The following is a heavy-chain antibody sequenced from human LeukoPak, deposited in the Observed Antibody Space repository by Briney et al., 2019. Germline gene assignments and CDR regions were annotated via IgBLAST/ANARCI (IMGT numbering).Heavy chain of an antibody. V-gene: IGHV4-31*03. CDR3: ARAPERHCSNGLCFNWFDT. D-gene: IGHD2-8*01. J-gene: IGHJ5*02. CDR2: IYYSGST. CDR1: GGSISSNGYS. Sequence: SETLSLTCTVSGGSISSNGYSWSWIRQHPGDGLEGIGYIYYSGSTSYNPSPQSRLTISVDTSQNQFSLKLSSVTAADTAVYYCARAPERHCSNGLCFNWFDTWGQGALVTVSS.